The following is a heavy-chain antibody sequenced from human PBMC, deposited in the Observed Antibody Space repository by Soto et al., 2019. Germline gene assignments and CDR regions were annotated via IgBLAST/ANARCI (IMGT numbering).Heavy chain of an antibody. D-gene: IGHD6-19*01. CDR1: GYIFTTYY. V-gene: IGHV1-46*01. CDR3: VRDSSIAVAGGDLLDY. J-gene: IGHJ4*01. CDR2: INPSGGGT. Sequence: ASVKVSCKASGYIFTTYYIHWVRQAPGQGLEWMGIINPSGGGTAYAQKFQGRVTMTRDTSTSTVYMELSSLRSEDTAVYYCVRDSSIAVAGGDLLDYWG.